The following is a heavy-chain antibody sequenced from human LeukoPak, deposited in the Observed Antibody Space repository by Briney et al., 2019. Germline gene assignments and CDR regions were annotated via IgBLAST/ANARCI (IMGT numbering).Heavy chain of an antibody. J-gene: IGHJ6*02. V-gene: IGHV3-23*01. CDR1: GLTFSNSV. Sequence: GGSLRLSCAASGLTFSNSVMSWVRQAPGKGLEWVSAISGSGGSTYYADSVKGRFTISRDNSKNTLYLQMNSLRAEDTAVYYCAKHEGGSMDVWGQGTTVTVSS. CDR3: AKHEGGSMDV. D-gene: IGHD3-16*01. CDR2: ISGSGGST.